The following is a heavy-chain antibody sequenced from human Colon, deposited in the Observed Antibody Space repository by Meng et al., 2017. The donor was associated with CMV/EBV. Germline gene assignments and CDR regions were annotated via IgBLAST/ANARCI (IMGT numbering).Heavy chain of an antibody. D-gene: IGHD3-3*02. Sequence: VGLARPVVPRGLSCVRSGFICIHYSMQGFRPSPGKGLEWVAHIRFDGSQQFYVQSVKGRFTVSRHDPKNTLYLQMNDLRPEDTGVYYCATDHLWGMPNWGRGTLVTVSS. CDR3: ATDHLWGMPN. CDR2: IRFDGSQQ. V-gene: IGHV3-30*02. CDR1: GFICIHYS. J-gene: IGHJ4*02.